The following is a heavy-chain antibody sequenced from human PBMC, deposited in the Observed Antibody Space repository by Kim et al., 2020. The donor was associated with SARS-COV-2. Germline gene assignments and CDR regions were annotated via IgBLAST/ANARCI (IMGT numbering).Heavy chain of an antibody. Sequence: AQGFTGRFVFSLDTSVSTAYLQISSLKAEDTAVYYCAREPRILQEGMDVWGQGTTVTVSS. CDR3: AREPRILQEGMDV. D-gene: IGHD2-21*01. V-gene: IGHV7-4-1*02. J-gene: IGHJ6*02.